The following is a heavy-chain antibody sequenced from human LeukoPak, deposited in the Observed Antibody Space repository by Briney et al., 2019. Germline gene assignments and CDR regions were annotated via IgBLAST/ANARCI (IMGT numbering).Heavy chain of an antibody. Sequence: PSETLSLTCAVSGGSISSSNWWSWVRQPPGKGLEWIGSIFHTGSTYYNPSLKSRVTMSVDTSKNQFSLKLSSVTAADTAFYYCARANYYDTSGYSRGAFDIWGQGTMVTVSS. V-gene: IGHV4-4*02. J-gene: IGHJ3*02. CDR2: IFHTGST. CDR3: ARANYYDTSGYSRGAFDI. CDR1: GGSISSSNW. D-gene: IGHD3-22*01.